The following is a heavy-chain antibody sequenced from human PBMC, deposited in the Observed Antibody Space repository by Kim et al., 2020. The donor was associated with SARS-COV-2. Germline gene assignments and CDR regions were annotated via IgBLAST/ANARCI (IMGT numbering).Heavy chain of an antibody. Sequence: SVKVSCKASGGTFSSYAISWVRQAPGQGLEWMGGIIPIFGTANYAQKFQGRVTITADESTSTAYMELSSLRSEDTAVYYCARGGYYGSGSHRFDYWGQGTLVTVSS. V-gene: IGHV1-69*13. CDR2: IIPIFGTA. J-gene: IGHJ4*02. CDR3: ARGGYYGSGSHRFDY. D-gene: IGHD3-10*01. CDR1: GGTFSSYA.